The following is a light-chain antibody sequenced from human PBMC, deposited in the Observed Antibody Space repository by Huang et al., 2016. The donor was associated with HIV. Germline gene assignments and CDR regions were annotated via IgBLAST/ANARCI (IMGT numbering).Light chain of an antibody. Sequence: EIVMTQSPATLSVSPGERATLSCRASQSGGSNLARYQQRRGQAPRLLIYAASTRATGIPARFSGSGSGTEFTLTVSSLQSEDFAVYYCQQHNSWPRTFGQGTRV. J-gene: IGKJ1*01. V-gene: IGKV3-15*01. CDR1: QSGGSN. CDR3: QQHNSWPRT. CDR2: AAS.